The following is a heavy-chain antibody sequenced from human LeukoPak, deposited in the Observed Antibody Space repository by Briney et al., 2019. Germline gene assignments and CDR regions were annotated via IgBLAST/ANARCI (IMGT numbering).Heavy chain of an antibody. CDR2: IYPSGGST. CDR3: ARAGRGAAALNAFDI. V-gene: IGHV1-46*01. D-gene: IGHD6-13*01. J-gene: IGHJ3*02. CDR1: GYTFTSYY. Sequence: ASVKVSCKASGYTFTSYYMHWVRQAPGQGLEWMGIIYPSGGSTSYAQKFQGRVTMTRDTSTSTVYMELSSLRSEDTAVYYCARAGRGAAALNAFDIWGQGTMVTVSS.